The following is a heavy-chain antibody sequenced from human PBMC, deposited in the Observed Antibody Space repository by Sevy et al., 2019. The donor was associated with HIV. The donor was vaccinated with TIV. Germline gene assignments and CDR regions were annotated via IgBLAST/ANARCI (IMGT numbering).Heavy chain of an antibody. CDR3: ARHCSSISCSHVFDI. V-gene: IGHV4-34*01. CDR2: INHGGST. D-gene: IGHD2-2*01. J-gene: IGHJ3*02. Sequence: SETLSLTCAVYGGSFSGYYWSWIRQPPGKGLEWIGEINHGGSTNYNPSLKSRVTISVETSKNQFSLKLTSMTAADTALYYCARHCSSISCSHVFDIWGQGTMVTVSS. CDR1: GGSFSGYY.